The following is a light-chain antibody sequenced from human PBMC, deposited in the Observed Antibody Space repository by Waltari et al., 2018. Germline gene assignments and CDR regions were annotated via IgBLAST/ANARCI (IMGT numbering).Light chain of an antibody. CDR3: CSYGGTYSWV. CDR1: SSDVGGYNY. CDR2: DVS. Sequence: QSALTQPRSVSGSPGQSVTISCTGTSSDVGGYNYVSWYHQHPGKAPKLMIYDVSKRPSGVPDRFSGSKSGNTASLTISGLQAEDEADYYCCSYGGTYSWVFGGGTKLTVL. J-gene: IGLJ3*02. V-gene: IGLV2-11*01.